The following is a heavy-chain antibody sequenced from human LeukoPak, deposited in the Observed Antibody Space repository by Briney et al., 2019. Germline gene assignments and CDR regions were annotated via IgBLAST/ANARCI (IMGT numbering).Heavy chain of an antibody. CDR3: TSTLRDILTGYYKGGWYMDV. J-gene: IGHJ6*03. CDR2: IRSKANSYAT. D-gene: IGHD3-9*01. V-gene: IGHV3-73*01. CDR1: GFTFSGSA. Sequence: GGSLRLSCAASGFTFSGSAMHWVRQASGKGLEWVGRIRSKANSYATAYAASVKGRFTISRDDSKNTAYLQMNSLKTEDTAVYYRTSTLRDILTGYYKGGWYMDVWGKGTTVTVSS.